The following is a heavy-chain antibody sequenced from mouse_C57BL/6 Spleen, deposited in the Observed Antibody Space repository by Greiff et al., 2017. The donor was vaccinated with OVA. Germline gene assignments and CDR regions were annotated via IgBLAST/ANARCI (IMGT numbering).Heavy chain of an antibody. CDR1: GFTFSDYG. D-gene: IGHD1-1*01. Sequence: EVHLVESGGGLVKPGGSLKLSCAASGFTFSDYGMHWVRQAPEKGLEWVAYISSGSSTIYYADTVKGRFTISRDNAKNTLFLQMTSLRSEDTAMYYCARDPYYYGSSYVGYWGQGTTLTVSS. J-gene: IGHJ2*01. CDR2: ISSGSSTI. V-gene: IGHV5-17*01. CDR3: ARDPYYYGSSYVGY.